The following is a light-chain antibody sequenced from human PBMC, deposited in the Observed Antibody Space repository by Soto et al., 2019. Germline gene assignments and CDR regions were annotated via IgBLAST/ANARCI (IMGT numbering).Light chain of an antibody. V-gene: IGKV1-12*01. CDR1: QDISNW. CDR2: AAY. CDR3: QQANSFPPCS. Sequence: DIQMTQSPSSVSASVGDRVTITCRASQDISNWLAWYQQKPGKAPKLLIFAAYKLQSGVPSRFSGSGSGTDFTLTISGLQPEDFATYYCQQANSFPPCSFGQGTKLEIK. J-gene: IGKJ2*04.